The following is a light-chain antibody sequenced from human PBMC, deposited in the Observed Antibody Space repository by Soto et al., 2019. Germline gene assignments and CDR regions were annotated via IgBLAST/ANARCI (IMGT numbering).Light chain of an antibody. CDR1: ESVHRN. CDR2: YAS. Sequence: EMVMTQSPATLSVSPGERVTLSCRASESVHRNLAWYQQKPGQGPSLLIYYASTRATGVPDRFTGSGSGTEFTLTISSLQSEDVGVYHCQHYGNLPPTFGPGTKVEIK. CDR3: QHYGNLPPT. V-gene: IGKV3-15*01. J-gene: IGKJ3*01.